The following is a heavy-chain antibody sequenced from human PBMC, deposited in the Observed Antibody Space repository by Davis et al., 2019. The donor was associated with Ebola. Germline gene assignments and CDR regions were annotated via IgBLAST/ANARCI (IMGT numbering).Heavy chain of an antibody. CDR1: GFTFDDYA. D-gene: IGHD2-21*02. Sequence: PGGSLRLSCAASGFTFDDYAMHWVRQAPGKGLEWVSGISWNSGSIGYAYSVKGRFTISRDNAKNSLYLQMNSLRAEDTALYYCAKAGLNCGGDCYYFDYWGQGTLVTVSS. CDR3: AKAGLNCGGDCYYFDY. CDR2: ISWNSGSI. V-gene: IGHV3-9*01. J-gene: IGHJ4*02.